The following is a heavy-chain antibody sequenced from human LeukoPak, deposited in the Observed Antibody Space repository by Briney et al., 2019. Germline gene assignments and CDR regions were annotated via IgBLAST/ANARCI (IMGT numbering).Heavy chain of an antibody. CDR3: ARHGSTATGAFTY. D-gene: IGHD1-26*01. Sequence: SETLSLTCSVSGGSISRSSYYWGWTRQPPGKGLEWVGSIYYSGSTYYNPSLKSRVTISVDTSRNQFSLKLGSVTAADTAVYYCARHGSTATGAFTYWGQGTLVTVSS. CDR1: GGSISRSSYY. V-gene: IGHV4-39*01. J-gene: IGHJ4*02. CDR2: IYYSGST.